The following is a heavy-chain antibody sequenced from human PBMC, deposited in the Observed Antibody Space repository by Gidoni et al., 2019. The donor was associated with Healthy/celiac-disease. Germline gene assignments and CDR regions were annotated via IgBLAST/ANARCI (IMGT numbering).Heavy chain of an antibody. Sequence: QVQLVESGGGVVQPGRSLRLSCAASGFTFSSYAMHWVRQAPGKGLEWVAVISYDGSNKYYADSVKGRFTISRDNSKNTLYLQMNSLRAEDTAVYYCARDRLRIAVAGSGLDYWGQGTLVTVSS. CDR1: GFTFSSYA. CDR3: ARDRLRIAVAGSGLDY. CDR2: ISYDGSNK. J-gene: IGHJ4*02. D-gene: IGHD6-19*01. V-gene: IGHV3-30-3*01.